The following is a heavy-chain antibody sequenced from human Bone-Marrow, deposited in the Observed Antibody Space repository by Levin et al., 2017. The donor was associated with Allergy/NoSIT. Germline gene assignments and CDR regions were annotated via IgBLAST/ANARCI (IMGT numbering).Heavy chain of an antibody. V-gene: IGHV3-23*01. CDR2: ISGSGGNT. J-gene: IGHJ4*02. Sequence: LSLTCAASGFIFGNYAMNWVRQAPGKGLEWVSQISGSGGNTHYADSVKGRFTFSRDNSKNTLYLQMNSLRAEDTAVYYCAGYDTSAYHSPFDYWGQGTLVTVSS. D-gene: IGHD3-22*01. CDR3: AGYDTSAYHSPFDY. CDR1: GFIFGNYA.